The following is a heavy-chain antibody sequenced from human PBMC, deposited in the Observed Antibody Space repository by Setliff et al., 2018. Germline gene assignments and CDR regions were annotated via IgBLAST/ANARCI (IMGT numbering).Heavy chain of an antibody. CDR1: RFTFSNYG. D-gene: IGHD3-3*01. Sequence: GGSLRLSCVASRFTFSNYGMHWVRQAPGKGLEWVALIWNDGSTKFYGDSVKGRFTISRDNSKNTLYLQMNSLRAEDTAVYYCARDYTYYDFWSGPSSDAFDIWGQGTMVTVSS. V-gene: IGHV3-33*01. CDR3: ARDYTYYDFWSGPSSDAFDI. J-gene: IGHJ3*02. CDR2: IWNDGSTK.